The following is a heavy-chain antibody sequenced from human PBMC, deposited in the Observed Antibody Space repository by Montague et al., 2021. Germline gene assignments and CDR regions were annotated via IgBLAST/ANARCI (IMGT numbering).Heavy chain of an antibody. Sequence: SETLSLTCTVSGGSISSTSHYWDWIRQPPGKGLEWIGTFYSGGNTYYNPALKSRVSKSADTSNNQFSLKLHSVTAADTAVYFCARARITGTTTPLDYWGQGTLVIVSS. D-gene: IGHD1/OR15-1a*01. CDR2: FYSGGNT. CDR3: ARARITGTTTPLDY. CDR1: GGSISSTSHY. V-gene: IGHV4-39*01. J-gene: IGHJ4*02.